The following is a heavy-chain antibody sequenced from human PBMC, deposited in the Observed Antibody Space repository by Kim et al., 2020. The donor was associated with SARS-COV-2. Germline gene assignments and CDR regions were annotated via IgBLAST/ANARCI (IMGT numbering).Heavy chain of an antibody. CDR2: IYYSGST. CDR3: ARVDGSGSYYNGLFDY. CDR1: GGSISSGGYY. J-gene: IGHJ4*02. D-gene: IGHD3-10*01. Sequence: SETLSLTCTVSGGSISSGGYYWSWIRQHPGKGLEWIGYIYYSGSTYYNPSLKSRVTISVDTSKNQFSLKLSSVTAADTAVYYCARVDGSGSYYNGLFDYWGQGTLVTVSS. V-gene: IGHV4-31*03.